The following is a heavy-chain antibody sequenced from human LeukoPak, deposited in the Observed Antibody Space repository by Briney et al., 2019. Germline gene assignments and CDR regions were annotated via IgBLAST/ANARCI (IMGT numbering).Heavy chain of an antibody. J-gene: IGHJ5*01. CDR2: ISAYNGNT. CDR1: GYTFTSYG. Sequence: ASVKVSCKASGYTFTSYGISWVRQAPGQGLEWMGWISAYNGNTNYAQKLQGRVTMTTDTSTSTAYMELRSLRSDDTAVYYCARHGEQQLVRRWFDSWGQGTLVTVSS. CDR3: ARHGEQQLVRRWFDS. V-gene: IGHV1-18*01. D-gene: IGHD6-13*01.